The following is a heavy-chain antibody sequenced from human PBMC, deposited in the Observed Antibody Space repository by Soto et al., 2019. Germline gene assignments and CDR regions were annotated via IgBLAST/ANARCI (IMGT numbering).Heavy chain of an antibody. CDR2: ISGSGGST. J-gene: IGHJ4*02. Sequence: GGSLRLSCAASGFTFSSYAMSWVRQAPGKGLEWVSAISGSGGSTYYADSVKGRFTISRDNSKNTLYLQMNSLRAEDTAVYYCAKDESYSSSWYVDYFDYWGQGTLVTVSS. D-gene: IGHD6-13*01. CDR3: AKDESYSSSWYVDYFDY. V-gene: IGHV3-23*01. CDR1: GFTFSSYA.